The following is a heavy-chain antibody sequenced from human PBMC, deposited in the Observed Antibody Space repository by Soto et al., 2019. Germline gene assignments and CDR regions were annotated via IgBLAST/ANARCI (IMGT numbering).Heavy chain of an antibody. D-gene: IGHD2-15*01. CDR1: GFTFSSYA. J-gene: IGHJ6*04. CDR2: MGNSDVNT. V-gene: IGHV3-23*01. Sequence: GGSLRLSCAASGFTFSSYAMSWVRQAPGKGLEWVSGMGNSDVNTYYADSVKGRFTISRDNSRNTLYLQLNSLKASDTAMCFCAGRFGYCSGESCLDVWGGGTTVTVSS. CDR3: AGRFGYCSGESCLDV.